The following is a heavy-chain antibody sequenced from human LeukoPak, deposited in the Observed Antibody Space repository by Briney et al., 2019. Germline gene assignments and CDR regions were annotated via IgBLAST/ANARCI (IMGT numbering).Heavy chain of an antibody. V-gene: IGHV4-61*02. J-gene: IGHJ4*02. CDR3: ARSPLEYDFWSGRHYYFDY. CDR2: IYTSGST. D-gene: IGHD3-3*01. CDR1: GGSISSGNYF. Sequence: SETLSLTCTVSGGSISSGNYFWSWIRQPAGKGLEWIGRIYTSGSTNYNPSLKSRVTISVDTPKNQFSLKLSSVTAVDTAVYYCARSPLEYDFWSGRHYYFDYWGQGTLVTVSS.